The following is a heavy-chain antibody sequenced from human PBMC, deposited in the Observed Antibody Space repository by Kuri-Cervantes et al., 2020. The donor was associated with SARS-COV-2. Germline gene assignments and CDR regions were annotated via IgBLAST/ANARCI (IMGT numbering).Heavy chain of an antibody. Sequence: GGSLRLSCKGSGYTFNNYWIGWVRQMPGKGLEWMGIIYPGDSDTRYSPSFQGQVTISADKSISTAFLQWSSLKASDTAMCYCARRAYGEEVDQYYMDVWGKETTVTVSS. CDR1: GYTFNNYW. D-gene: IGHD4-17*01. V-gene: IGHV5-51*01. CDR2: IYPGDSDT. CDR3: ARRAYGEEVDQYYMDV. J-gene: IGHJ6*03.